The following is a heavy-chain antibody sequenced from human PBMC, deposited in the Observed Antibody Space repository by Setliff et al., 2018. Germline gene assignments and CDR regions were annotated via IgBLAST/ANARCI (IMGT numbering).Heavy chain of an antibody. CDR1: GFTFNKYW. CDR2: INGDATIA. V-gene: IGHV3-74*01. CDR3: AALDWGENFYNVDV. D-gene: IGHD7-27*01. Sequence: GGSLRLSCAVYGFTFNKYWMYWVRQAPGKGLEWVSRINGDATIANYADSVKGRFTISRDNARNALYLQMISLRGEDSGVYFCAALDWGENFYNVDVWGKGTTVT. J-gene: IGHJ6*03.